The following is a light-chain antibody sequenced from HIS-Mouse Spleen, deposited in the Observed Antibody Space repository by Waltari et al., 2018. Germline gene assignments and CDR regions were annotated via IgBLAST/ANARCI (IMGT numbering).Light chain of an antibody. CDR1: SSDVGGYNY. CDR2: EVS. V-gene: IGLV2-14*01. J-gene: IGLJ3*02. CDR3: SSYTSSSTLV. Sequence: QSALTQPASVSGSPGQSITISCTGTSSDVGGYNYVSWYQQHPGKAPKLMIYEVSNRTSGVSNRFSGSKSGNTAYLTISGLQAEDEADYYCSSYTSSSTLVFGGGTKLTVL.